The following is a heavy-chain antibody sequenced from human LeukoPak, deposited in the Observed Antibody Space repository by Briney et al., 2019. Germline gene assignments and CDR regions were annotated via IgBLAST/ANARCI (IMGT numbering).Heavy chain of an antibody. V-gene: IGHV4-34*01. J-gene: IGHJ5*02. Sequence: PSGTLSLTCAVYGGSFSGYYWSWIRQPPGKGLEWIGEINHSGSTNYNPSLKSRVTISVDTSKNQFSLKLSSVTAADTAVYYCARVLGYQRGAWFDPWGQGTLVTVSS. CDR3: ARVLGYQRGAWFDP. D-gene: IGHD2-2*01. CDR2: INHSGST. CDR1: GGSFSGYY.